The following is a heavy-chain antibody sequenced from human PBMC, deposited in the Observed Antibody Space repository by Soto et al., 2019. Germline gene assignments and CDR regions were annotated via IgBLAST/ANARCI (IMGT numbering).Heavy chain of an antibody. Sequence: QLQLQESGPGLVKPSETLSLTCTVSGGSISSSSYYWGWIRQPPGKGLAWIGRIYDSGSTYYNPHLKGRVTISVDTSINQCSLKLRSVSAADTAVYYCAPQVYEFWSGYYTGNDYWGQGTLVTVSS. CDR2: IYDSGST. V-gene: IGHV4-39*01. D-gene: IGHD3-3*01. CDR3: APQVYEFWSGYYTGNDY. J-gene: IGHJ4*02. CDR1: GGSISSSSYY.